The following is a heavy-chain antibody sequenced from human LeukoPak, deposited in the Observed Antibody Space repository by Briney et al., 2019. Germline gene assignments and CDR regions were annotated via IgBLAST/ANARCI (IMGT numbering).Heavy chain of an antibody. V-gene: IGHV1-18*01. CDR2: MSAYNGNT. CDR1: GYTFTSYG. D-gene: IGHD3-22*01. J-gene: IGHJ5*02. Sequence: ASVKVSCKASGYTFTSYGISWVRQAPGQGLEWMGWMSAYNGNTNYAQKLQGRVTMTTDTSTSTAYMELRSLRSDDTAVYYCARAAYYYDSSGYSNWFDPWGQGTLVTVSS. CDR3: ARAAYYYDSSGYSNWFDP.